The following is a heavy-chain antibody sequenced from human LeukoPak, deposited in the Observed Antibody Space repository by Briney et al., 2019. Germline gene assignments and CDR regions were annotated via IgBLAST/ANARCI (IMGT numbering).Heavy chain of an antibody. CDR2: IYYTGST. CDR3: ARVPAARLLAGYFDY. CDR1: GGSISSSSYY. V-gene: IGHV4-39*07. D-gene: IGHD6-6*01. J-gene: IGHJ4*02. Sequence: SETLSLTCTVSGGSISSSSYYWGWIRQPPGKGLEWIGCIYYTGSTYYNPSLKSRVTISVDTSKNQFSLKLSSVTAADTAVYYCARVPAARLLAGYFDYWGQGTLVTVSS.